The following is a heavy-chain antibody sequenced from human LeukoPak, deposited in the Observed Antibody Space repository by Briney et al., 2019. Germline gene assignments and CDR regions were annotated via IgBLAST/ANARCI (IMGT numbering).Heavy chain of an antibody. V-gene: IGHV4-39*07. CDR1: GVSISNSSYY. D-gene: IGHD6-13*01. Sequence: SETPSLTCTVSGVSISNSSYYWGWIRQPPGKGLEWIGEINHSGSTNYNPSLKSRVTISVDTSKNQFSLKLSSVTAADTAVYYCASTDPYSSSWYVYWGQGTLVTVSS. CDR3: ASTDPYSSSWYVY. CDR2: INHSGST. J-gene: IGHJ4*02.